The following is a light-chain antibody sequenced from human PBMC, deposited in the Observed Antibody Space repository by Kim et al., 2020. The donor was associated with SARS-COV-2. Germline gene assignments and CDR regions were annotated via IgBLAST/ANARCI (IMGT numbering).Light chain of an antibody. V-gene: IGLV2-14*03. J-gene: IGLJ1*01. Sequence: SITTSDTGTSSDVCGYNYVTWYQQHPGKAPKLMIYDVSNRPSGVSNRFSGSKSGNTASLTISGLQAEDEADYYCSSYTSSSTLHVFGTGTKVTVL. CDR2: DVS. CDR3: SSYTSSSTLHV. CDR1: SSDVCGYNY.